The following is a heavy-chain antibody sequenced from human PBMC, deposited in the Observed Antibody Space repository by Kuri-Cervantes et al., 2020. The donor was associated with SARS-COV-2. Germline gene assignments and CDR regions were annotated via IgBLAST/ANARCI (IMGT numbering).Heavy chain of an antibody. CDR3: ARIQAATVIADF. Sequence: SGPTLVKPTRTLTLTCTFSGFSLNTSGMCVSWIRQPPGKALEWLARIDWDDDKYYSTSLETRLTISKDTSKNQVVLRMTNVDPVDTATYYCARIQAATVIADFWGQGTLVTVSS. J-gene: IGHJ4*02. CDR1: GFSLNTSGMC. CDR2: IDWDDDK. D-gene: IGHD4-11*01. V-gene: IGHV2-70*11.